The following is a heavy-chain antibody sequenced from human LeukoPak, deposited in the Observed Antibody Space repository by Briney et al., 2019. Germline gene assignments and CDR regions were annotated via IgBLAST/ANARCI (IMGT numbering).Heavy chain of an antibody. D-gene: IGHD3-3*01. Sequence: GGSLRLSCAASGFTFSTYSMNWVRQTPGKGLEWVSSISSSGSTIYYADSVKGRFTISRDNAKNSLYLQMNSLRAEDTAVYYCARGNPKDYDFWSGYYPFDYWGQGTLVTVSS. CDR1: GFTFSTYS. V-gene: IGHV3-21*04. J-gene: IGHJ4*02. CDR3: ARGNPKDYDFWSGYYPFDY. CDR2: ISSSGSTI.